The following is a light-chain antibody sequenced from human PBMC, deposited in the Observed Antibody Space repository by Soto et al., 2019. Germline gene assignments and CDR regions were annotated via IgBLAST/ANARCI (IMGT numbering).Light chain of an antibody. J-gene: IGLJ1*01. Sequence: QSALTQPASVSGSPGQSITISCTGTSSDVGAYNFVSWYQQYPGKAPKLLIFGNSNRPSGVPDRFSGSKSGTSASLAITGLQAEDEGDYYCQSYDSTLSARYVFGTGTKLTVL. CDR2: GNS. CDR3: QSYDSTLSARYV. CDR1: SSDVGAYNF. V-gene: IGLV2-14*01.